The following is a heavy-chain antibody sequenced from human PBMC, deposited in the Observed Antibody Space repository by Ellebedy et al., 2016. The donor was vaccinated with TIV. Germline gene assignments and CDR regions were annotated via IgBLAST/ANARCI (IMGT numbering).Heavy chain of an antibody. CDR3: ARGGSYYADY. V-gene: IGHV3-33*01. J-gene: IGHJ4*02. CDR2: IWYDGGNK. Sequence: GESLKISCAASGFTFSSYGMHWVRQAPGKGLEWVAVIWYDGGNKYYAHSVKGRFTISRDNSKNTLYLQMHSLGAEDTAVYYCARGGSYYADYWGQGTLVTVSS. CDR1: GFTFSSYG. D-gene: IGHD1-26*01.